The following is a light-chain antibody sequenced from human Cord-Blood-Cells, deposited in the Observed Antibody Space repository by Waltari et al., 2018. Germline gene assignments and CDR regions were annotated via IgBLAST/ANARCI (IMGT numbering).Light chain of an antibody. CDR2: DAS. J-gene: IGKJ2*01. Sequence: EIVLTQSPATLSLSPGERATLSCRASQSVSSYLAWYPQKPGQAPRLLIYDASNRATGSPARFSGSGSGTDFTLTISSLGPEDCAVYYCQQRSNWPPYTFGQGTKLEIK. CDR1: QSVSSY. V-gene: IGKV3-11*01. CDR3: QQRSNWPPYT.